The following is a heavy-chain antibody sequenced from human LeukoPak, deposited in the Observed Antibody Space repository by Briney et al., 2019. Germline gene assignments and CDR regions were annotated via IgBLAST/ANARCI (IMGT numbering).Heavy chain of an antibody. Sequence: GGSLRLSCAVSDFTVSANYMNWVRQAPGKEQEWVSFMDPDGATSYADSVKGRFTISRDDSKNVLLLQMNSLRVEDTAMYYCTKANFDHWGQGTMVTVSS. V-gene: IGHV3-53*01. CDR2: MDPDGAT. CDR1: DFTVSANY. J-gene: IGHJ3*01. CDR3: TKANFDH.